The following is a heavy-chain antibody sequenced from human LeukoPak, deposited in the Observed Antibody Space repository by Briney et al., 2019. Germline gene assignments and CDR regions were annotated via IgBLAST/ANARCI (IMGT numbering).Heavy chain of an antibody. D-gene: IGHD1-26*01. CDR1: GYTFTSYG. CDR3: AREYSGSYYAFFRY. J-gene: IGHJ4*02. V-gene: IGHV1-18*01. Sequence: ASVKVSCKASGYTFTSYGISWVRQAPGQGLEWMGWISAYNGNTNYAQKLQGRVTMTTDTSTSTAYMELRSLRSDDTAVYYCAREYSGSYYAFFRYWGQGTLATVSS. CDR2: ISAYNGNT.